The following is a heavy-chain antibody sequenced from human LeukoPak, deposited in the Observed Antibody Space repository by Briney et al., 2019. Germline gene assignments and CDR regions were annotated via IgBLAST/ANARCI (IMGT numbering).Heavy chain of an antibody. CDR3: ARARRSGTYYTVLAFDI. Sequence: PSETLSLTCTVSGGSISSYYWSWIRQPPGKGLEWIGYIYYSGSTNYNPSLKSRVTISVDTSKNQFSLKLSSVTAADTAVYYCARARRSGTYYTVLAFDIWGQGTMVTVSS. J-gene: IGHJ3*02. CDR1: GGSISSYY. D-gene: IGHD3-10*01. V-gene: IGHV4-59*01. CDR2: IYYSGST.